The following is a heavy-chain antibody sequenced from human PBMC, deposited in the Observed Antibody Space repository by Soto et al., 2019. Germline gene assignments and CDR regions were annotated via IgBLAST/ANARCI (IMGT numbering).Heavy chain of an antibody. CDR3: ERGNRSAYYWYNMDV. J-gene: IGHJ6*03. CDR2: IIPILGIA. D-gene: IGHD6-25*01. Sequence: SVKVSCKSSGVTFSSYTISWVRQAPGQGLEWMGRIIPILGIANYAQKFQGRVTITADKSTSTAYMELSSLRSEDTAVYFCERGNRSAYYWYNMDVWGKGTTVTV. V-gene: IGHV1-69*02. CDR1: GVTFSSYT.